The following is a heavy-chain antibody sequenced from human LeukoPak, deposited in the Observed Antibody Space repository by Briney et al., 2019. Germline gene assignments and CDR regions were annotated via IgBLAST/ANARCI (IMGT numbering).Heavy chain of an antibody. D-gene: IGHD4-23*01. Sequence: SVKVSCKASGYTFTGYYMHWVRQAPGQGLEWMGWINPNSGGTNYAQKFQGRVTMTRDTSISTAYMELSRLRSDDTAVYYCARVYYGGNSPSISPAVFDYWGQGTLVTVSS. J-gene: IGHJ4*02. CDR2: INPNSGGT. V-gene: IGHV1-2*02. CDR3: ARVYYGGNSPSISPAVFDY. CDR1: GYTFTGYY.